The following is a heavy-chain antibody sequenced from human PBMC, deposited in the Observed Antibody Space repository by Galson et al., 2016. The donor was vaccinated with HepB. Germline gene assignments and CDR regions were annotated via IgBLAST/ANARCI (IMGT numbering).Heavy chain of an antibody. Sequence: SLRLSCAASGVTFSTSGLNWVRQAPGKGLQWVSYISSSIRTIHYADSVKGRFTISRDNAKNSVYLQMNSLRDEDTAVYYCAKELVRSAFDIRGQGTMVTVSS. J-gene: IGHJ3*02. V-gene: IGHV3-48*02. CDR3: AKELVRSAFDI. CDR2: ISSSIRTI. CDR1: GVTFSTSG. D-gene: IGHD3-10*01.